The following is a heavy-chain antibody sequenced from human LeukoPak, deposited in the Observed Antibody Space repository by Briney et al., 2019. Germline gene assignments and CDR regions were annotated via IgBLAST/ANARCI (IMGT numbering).Heavy chain of an antibody. Sequence: PSETLSLTCTVSAVSISPYNWSWIRQPPGKGLEWIGCIYYSGSTNYNPSLNSRVTISVDTSKQQFSLKLSSMTAADTAVYYCARHGGGGESYPRVFDYWGRGNLVTVSS. CDR3: ARHGGGGESYPRVFDY. D-gene: IGHD1-26*01. CDR1: AVSISPYN. CDR2: IYYSGST. J-gene: IGHJ4*02. V-gene: IGHV4-59*08.